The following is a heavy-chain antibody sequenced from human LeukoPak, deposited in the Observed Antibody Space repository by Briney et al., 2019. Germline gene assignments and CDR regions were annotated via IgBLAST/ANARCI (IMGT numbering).Heavy chain of an antibody. J-gene: IGHJ4*02. Sequence: SVKVSCKASGGTFSSYAISWVRQAPGQGLEWMGGIIPIFGTANYAQKFQGRVTITADESTSTAYMELSSLRSEDTAVYYCARGRYCSGGSCLLYFDYWGQGTLVTVSS. CDR1: GGTFSSYA. V-gene: IGHV1-69*13. CDR2: IIPIFGTA. CDR3: ARGRYCSGGSCLLYFDY. D-gene: IGHD2-15*01.